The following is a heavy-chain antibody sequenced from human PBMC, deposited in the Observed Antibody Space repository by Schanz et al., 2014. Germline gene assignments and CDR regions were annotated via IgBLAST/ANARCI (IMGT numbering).Heavy chain of an antibody. D-gene: IGHD3-9*01. CDR2: ISAYNGNT. CDR1: GYTFTSYG. J-gene: IGHJ4*02. CDR3: ARDAADFYDILTEEDY. Sequence: QVQLVQSGAEVKKPGASVKVSCKASGYTFTSYGISWVRQAPGQGLEWMGWISAYNGNTKYPQKLQGRVTMTTDTSTSTAYMELRSLRPDDTAVYYCARDAADFYDILTEEDYWGQGTLXTVSS. V-gene: IGHV1-18*01.